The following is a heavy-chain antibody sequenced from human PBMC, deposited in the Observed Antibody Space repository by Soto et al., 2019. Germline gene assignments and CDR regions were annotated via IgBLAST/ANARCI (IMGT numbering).Heavy chain of an antibody. V-gene: IGHV3-30*18. J-gene: IGHJ4*02. D-gene: IGHD2-21*01. CDR3: AEGGILPNGLPY. CDR1: RFTFTYFG. CDR2: TSYDGSND. Sequence: QLQLVESGGGVVQPGGSLRLSCAASRFTFTYFGVHWVRQAPGKGLEWVAVTSYDGSNDFYAGSVKGRFTSSSDYANNTFYLQMNSLRPEDTAVYYCAEGGILPNGLPYWGQGTLVTVSS.